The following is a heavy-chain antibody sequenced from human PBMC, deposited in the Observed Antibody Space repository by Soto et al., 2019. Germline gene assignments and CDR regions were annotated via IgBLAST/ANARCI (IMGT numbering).Heavy chain of an antibody. D-gene: IGHD1-26*01. J-gene: IGHJ6*02. Sequence: SVKVSCKASGFTFTSSAVQWVRQARGQRLEWIGWIVVGSGNTNYAQKFQERVTITRDMSTSTAYMELSSLRSEDTAMYFCARHDGGGGTVSYYGMDVWGQGTMVTVSS. CDR3: ARHDGGGGTVSYYGMDV. CDR1: GFTFTSSA. V-gene: IGHV1-58*01. CDR2: IVVGSGNT.